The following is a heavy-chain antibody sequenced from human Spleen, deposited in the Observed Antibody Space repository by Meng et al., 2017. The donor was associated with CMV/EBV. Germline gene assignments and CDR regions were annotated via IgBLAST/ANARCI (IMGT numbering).Heavy chain of an antibody. D-gene: IGHD3-3*01. Sequence: QVRLVQSGAEVKKPGASVKVSCKASGYTFTGYYMHWVRQDPGQGLEWMGWINPNSGGTNYAQKFQGRVTMTRDTSISTAYMELSRLRSDDTAVYYCARAEHDFWSGYYYNYWGQGTLVTVSS. CDR3: ARAEHDFWSGYYYNY. J-gene: IGHJ4*02. CDR1: GYTFTGYY. CDR2: INPNSGGT. V-gene: IGHV1-2*02.